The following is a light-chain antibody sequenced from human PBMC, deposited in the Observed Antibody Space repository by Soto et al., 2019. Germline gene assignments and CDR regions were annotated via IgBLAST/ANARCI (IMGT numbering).Light chain of an antibody. Sequence: IQMTQSPSTLSASVGDRVTITCQASQTISTLLAWYQHKPGKAPNLLIYDASSLESGVPSRFSGSGSGTEFTLTISSLQPDDYATYYCQQYSSLVTFCQGTKLEI. CDR1: QTISTL. J-gene: IGKJ2*01. CDR3: QQYSSLVT. CDR2: DAS. V-gene: IGKV1-5*01.